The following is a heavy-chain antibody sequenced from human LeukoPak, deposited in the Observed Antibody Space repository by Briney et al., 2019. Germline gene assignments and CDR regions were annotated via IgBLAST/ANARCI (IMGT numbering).Heavy chain of an antibody. CDR1: GGSMNIYY. V-gene: IGHV4-4*07. Sequence: SETLSLTCTVSGGSMNIYYWNWIRQPAGKGLEWIGHIYSSGSTNYNPSLKSRVTMSIDTSKNQFFLKLSSVTAADTAVYYCARRTDYWGQGTLVTVSS. CDR3: ARRTDY. J-gene: IGHJ4*02. CDR2: IYSSGST.